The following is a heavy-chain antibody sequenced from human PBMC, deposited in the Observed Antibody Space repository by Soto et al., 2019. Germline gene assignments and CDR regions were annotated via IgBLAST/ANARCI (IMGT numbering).Heavy chain of an antibody. CDR2: IYSGGST. CDR1: GFTVSSNY. V-gene: IGHV3-66*01. Sequence: GGSLRLSCAASGFTVSSNYMSWVRQAPGKGLEWVSVIYSGGSTYYADSVKGRFTISRDNSKNTLYLQMNSLRAEDTAVYYCARDQLDGTTFDTPDRDYYYMDVWGKGTTVTVSS. J-gene: IGHJ6*03. D-gene: IGHD1-7*01. CDR3: ARDQLDGTTFDTPDRDYYYMDV.